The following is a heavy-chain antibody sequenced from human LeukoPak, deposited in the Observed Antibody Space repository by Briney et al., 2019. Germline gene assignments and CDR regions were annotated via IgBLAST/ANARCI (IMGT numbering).Heavy chain of an antibody. V-gene: IGHV4-39*07. CDR2: IYYSGST. Sequence: SETLSLTCTVSGGSISSSSYYWGWIRQPPGKGLEWIGSIYYSGSTYYNPSLKSRVTISVDTSKNQFSLKLSSVTAADTAVYYCARGLIVVVPAAISAYYYYGMDVWGQGTTVTVSS. CDR1: GGSISSSSYY. J-gene: IGHJ6*02. CDR3: ARGLIVVVPAAISAYYYYGMDV. D-gene: IGHD2-2*02.